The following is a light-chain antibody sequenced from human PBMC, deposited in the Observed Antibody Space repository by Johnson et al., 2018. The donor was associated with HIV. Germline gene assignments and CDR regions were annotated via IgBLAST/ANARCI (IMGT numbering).Light chain of an antibody. J-gene: IGLJ1*01. CDR3: GTWDSSLSASYV. CDR2: ENT. CDR1: YSNIEHNY. V-gene: IGLV1-51*02. Sequence: QSVLTQPPSVSAAAGQKVTISCSGTYSNIEHNYVSWYQQLPGKAPKLLIYENTQRPSGIPDRFSGSKSGASATLGITGLQTGDEADYYCGTWDSSLSASYVFGTGTKVTVL.